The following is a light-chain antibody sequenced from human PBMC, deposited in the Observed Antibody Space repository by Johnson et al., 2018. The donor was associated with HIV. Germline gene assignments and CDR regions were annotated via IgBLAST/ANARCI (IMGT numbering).Light chain of an antibody. CDR1: SSNIGNNY. CDR2: ENN. V-gene: IGLV1-51*02. J-gene: IGLJ1*01. Sequence: HSVLTQPPSVSAAPGQKVTISCSGSSSNIGNNYVSWYQQLPGTAPKLLIYENNKRPSGIPDRFSGSKSGTSATLGITGLQTGDEADYYCGTWDSSLSAYVFGTGTKVTDL. CDR3: GTWDSSLSAYV.